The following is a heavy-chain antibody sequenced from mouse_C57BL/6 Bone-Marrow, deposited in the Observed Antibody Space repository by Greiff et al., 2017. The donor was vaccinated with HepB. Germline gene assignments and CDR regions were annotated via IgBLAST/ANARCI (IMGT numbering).Heavy chain of an antibody. J-gene: IGHJ2*01. CDR1: GYTFTSYW. D-gene: IGHD1-1*01. Sequence: VQLQQPGAELVKPGASVKLSCKASGYTFTSYWMHWVKQRPGQGLEWIGMIHPNSGSTNYNEKFKSKATLTVDKSSSTAYMQLSSLTSDDSAVYYCARDYVEYYFDYWGQGTTLTVSS. V-gene: IGHV1-64*01. CDR3: ARDYVEYYFDY. CDR2: IHPNSGST.